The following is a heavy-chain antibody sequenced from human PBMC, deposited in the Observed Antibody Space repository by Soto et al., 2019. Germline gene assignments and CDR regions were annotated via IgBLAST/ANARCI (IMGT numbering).Heavy chain of an antibody. CDR3: TRPVDDGDFDMFDP. J-gene: IGHJ5*02. D-gene: IGHD4-17*01. Sequence: EVQLVESGGGLVQPGGSLKLSCAASGFTFSGSAMHWVRQASGKGLEWVGRIRSKANSYATAYAASVKGRFTISRDASKNMAYLQMNSLKTEDTAVYYCTRPVDDGDFDMFDPWGQGSLVTVSS. CDR2: IRSKANSYAT. V-gene: IGHV3-73*02. CDR1: GFTFSGSA.